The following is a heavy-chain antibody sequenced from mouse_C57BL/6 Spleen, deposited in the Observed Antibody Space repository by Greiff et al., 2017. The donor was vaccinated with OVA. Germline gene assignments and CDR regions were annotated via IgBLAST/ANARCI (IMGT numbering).Heavy chain of an antibody. CDR1: GYTFTSYW. V-gene: IGHV1-64*01. CDR3: ARIGLSASGTIAY. D-gene: IGHD3-3*01. Sequence: QVQLKQPGAELVKPGASVKLSCKASGYTFTSYWMHWVKQRPGQGLEWIGMIHPNSGSTNYNEKFKSKATLTVDKSSSTAYMQLSSLTSEDSAVYYCARIGLSASGTIAYWGQGTLVTVSA. CDR2: IHPNSGST. J-gene: IGHJ3*01.